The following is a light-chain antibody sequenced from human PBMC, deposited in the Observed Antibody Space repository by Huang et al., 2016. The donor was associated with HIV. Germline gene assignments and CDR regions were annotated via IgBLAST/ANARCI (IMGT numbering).Light chain of an antibody. J-gene: IGKJ2*01. CDR1: QSVGSN. Sequence: EIVMTQSPATLSVSPGERATLSCRASQSVGSNLAWYQQKPGQAPRLLIYGASTRATGITARFSGRGSGTEFTLTISSLQSEDFAVYYCQQYNNWPPGSYTFGQGTKLEIK. CDR2: GAS. V-gene: IGKV3-15*01. CDR3: QQYNNWPPGSYT.